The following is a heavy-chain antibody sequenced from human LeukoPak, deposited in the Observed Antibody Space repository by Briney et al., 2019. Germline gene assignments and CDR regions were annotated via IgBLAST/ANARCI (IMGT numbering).Heavy chain of an antibody. CDR3: ARDVSYHYSFDY. J-gene: IGHJ4*02. CDR2: ISYDGVNK. V-gene: IGHV3-30-3*01. Sequence: GGSLRLSCEASGFTFSSHAIHWVRQAPGKGLEWVAFISYDGVNKHYADSVKGRFTLSRDNSKNTLCLQMNSLRAEDTAVYYCARDVSYHYSFDYWGQGTLVTVSS. CDR1: GFTFSSHA. D-gene: IGHD3-16*02.